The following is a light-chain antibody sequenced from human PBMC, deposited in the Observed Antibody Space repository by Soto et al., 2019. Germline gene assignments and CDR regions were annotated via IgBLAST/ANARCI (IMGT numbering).Light chain of an antibody. CDR2: AAS. Sequence: IQMTQSPSSVSASVGDRVTITCRASRGISTYLAWYQQKPGKAPKLLIYAASNLQSGVPLRFSGSGSGTDFTLTISSLQPEDFATYYCQRANSFPITFGQGTRLEI. CDR1: RGISTY. V-gene: IGKV1-12*01. CDR3: QRANSFPIT. J-gene: IGKJ5*01.